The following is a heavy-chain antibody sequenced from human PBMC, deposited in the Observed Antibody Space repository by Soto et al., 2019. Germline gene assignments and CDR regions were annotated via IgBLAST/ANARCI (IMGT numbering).Heavy chain of an antibody. V-gene: IGHV4-59*01. J-gene: IGHJ4*02. CDR3: ARDLTQYFDY. CDR1: GASITSYF. CDR2: MYDSGST. Sequence: PSETLSLTCTVSGASITSYFWSWIRQPPGKGLEWIGYMYDSGSTHYNPSLKSRVTISVDTSKNQFSLELRSVTAADTAVYYCARDLTQYFDYWGPGTMVTVYS.